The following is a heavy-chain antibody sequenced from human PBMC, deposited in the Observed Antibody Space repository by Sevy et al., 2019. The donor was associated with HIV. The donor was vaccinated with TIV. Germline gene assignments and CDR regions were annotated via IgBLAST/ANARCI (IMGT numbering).Heavy chain of an antibody. V-gene: IGHV3-15*01. D-gene: IGHD2-8*02. CDR2: IMSKSDGGTT. CDR1: GFTFCYAW. Sequence: GGSLRLSCVASGFTFCYAWMSWVRQAPGKGLEWVGRIMSKSDGGTTDYAAPVKGRFTISRDDSKNTLYLQMNSLKIEDTAVYYCSTDPIIVLLVTDGMDVWGQGTTVTVSS. J-gene: IGHJ6*02. CDR3: STDPIIVLLVTDGMDV.